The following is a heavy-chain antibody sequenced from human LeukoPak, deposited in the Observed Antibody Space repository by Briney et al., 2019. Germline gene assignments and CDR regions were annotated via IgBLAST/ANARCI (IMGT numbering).Heavy chain of an antibody. CDR1: GFTFSDHY. J-gene: IGHJ4*02. Sequence: GGSLRLSCAASGFTFSDHYVDWVRQPPGKGLEWVGRTRKRANSYTTEYAASVRGRFTISRDDSKNSLYLQMNSLKAEYTAVYYCARVGGDTGRSFDYWGQGTLVTVSS. D-gene: IGHD5-18*01. CDR3: ARVGGDTGRSFDY. CDR2: TRKRANSYTT. V-gene: IGHV3-72*01.